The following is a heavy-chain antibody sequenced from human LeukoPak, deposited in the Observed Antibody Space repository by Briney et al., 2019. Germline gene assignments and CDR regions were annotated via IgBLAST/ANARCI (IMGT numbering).Heavy chain of an antibody. CDR1: GGSISSYY. Sequence: SETLSLTCTVSGGSISSYYWSWIRQPPGKGLEWIGYIYYSGSTNYNPSLKSRVTISVDTSKNQFSMKLSSVTAADTAVYYCAKASNAGPFDYWGQGTLVTVSS. CDR2: IYYSGST. D-gene: IGHD1-1*01. CDR3: AKASNAGPFDY. J-gene: IGHJ4*02. V-gene: IGHV4-59*01.